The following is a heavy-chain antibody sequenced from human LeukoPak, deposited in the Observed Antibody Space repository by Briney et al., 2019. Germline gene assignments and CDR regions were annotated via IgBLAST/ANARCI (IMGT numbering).Heavy chain of an antibody. CDR3: AKHGVSPDAFDV. Sequence: SETLSLTCAVSGGSISSGSYSWSWIPQPPGKGLKWIGYMHHSGGTYYNPSLKSRVTISVDKSKNQFSLELSSVTAADTAVYYCAKHGVSPDAFDVWGQGTMVTVSS. CDR1: GGSISSGSYS. CDR2: MHHSGGT. V-gene: IGHV4-30-2*01. J-gene: IGHJ3*01. D-gene: IGHD2-8*01.